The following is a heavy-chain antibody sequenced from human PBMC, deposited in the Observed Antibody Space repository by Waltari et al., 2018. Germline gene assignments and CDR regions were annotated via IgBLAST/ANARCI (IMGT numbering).Heavy chain of an antibody. CDR1: GSTLTELS. Sequence: QVQLVQSGAEVKKPGASVKVSCTVSGSTLTELSMHWVRQAPGKGLEWMGGFDPEDGETIYAQKFQGRVTMTEDTSTDTAYMELSSLRSEDTAVYYCATDLQKAVAGLRGFDYWGQGTLVTVSS. V-gene: IGHV1-24*01. D-gene: IGHD6-19*01. CDR2: FDPEDGET. CDR3: ATDLQKAVAGLRGFDY. J-gene: IGHJ4*02.